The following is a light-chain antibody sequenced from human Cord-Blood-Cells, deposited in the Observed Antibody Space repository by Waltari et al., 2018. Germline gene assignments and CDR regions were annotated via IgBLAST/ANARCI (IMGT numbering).Light chain of an antibody. J-gene: IGKJ2*01. CDR3: QQSYSTPQYT. V-gene: IGKV1-39*01. CDR2: AAS. Sequence: DIQMTQSPSSLSASVGDRVTITCRASQSISSYLNWYQQKPGKAPKLLIYAASSLQSGVPSRVSGSGSGTDFTLTISSLQPEEVATYYCQQSYSTPQYTFGQGTKLESK. CDR1: QSISSY.